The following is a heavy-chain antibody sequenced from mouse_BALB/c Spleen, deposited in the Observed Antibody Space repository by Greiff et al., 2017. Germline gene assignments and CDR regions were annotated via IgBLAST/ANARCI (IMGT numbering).Heavy chain of an antibody. V-gene: IGHV7-3*02. Sequence: DVHLVESGGGLVQPGGSLRLSCATSGFTFTDYYMSWVRQPPGKALEWLGFIRNKANGYTTEYSASVKGRFTISRDNSQSILYLQMNTLRAEDSATYYCARDRGSAYWGQGTLVTVSA. CDR2: IRNKANGYTT. CDR3: ARDRGSAY. CDR1: GFTFTDYY. J-gene: IGHJ3*01.